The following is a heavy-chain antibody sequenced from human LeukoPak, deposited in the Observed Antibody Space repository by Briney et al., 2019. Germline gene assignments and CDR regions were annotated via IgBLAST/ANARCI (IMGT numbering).Heavy chain of an antibody. CDR3: ARGEYSSSWDHYYFDY. J-gene: IGHJ4*02. V-gene: IGHV1-2*06. CDR1: GYTFTGYY. CDR2: INPNSGGT. D-gene: IGHD6-13*01. Sequence: GASVSVSCKASGYTFTGYYMHWVRQAPGQGLEWMGRINPNSGGTNYAQTFQGRVTMTRDTSITTAYLEVSSLRSDDTAVYYCARGEYSSSWDHYYFDYWGQGTLVTVSS.